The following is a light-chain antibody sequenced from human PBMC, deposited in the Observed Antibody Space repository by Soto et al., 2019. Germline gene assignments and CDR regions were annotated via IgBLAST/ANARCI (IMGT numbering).Light chain of an antibody. V-gene: IGKV1-5*01. CDR2: DVS. J-gene: IGKJ2*01. CDR1: QTVERW. Sequence: DIQMTQSPSTLSASVGDRVIITCRASQTVERWMAWYQQKPGKAPKLLISDVSTLERGVPSRFSGSGSATEFTLTISGLQPDDFATYYCQQYKDYVYTFGQGTKVAIK. CDR3: QQYKDYVYT.